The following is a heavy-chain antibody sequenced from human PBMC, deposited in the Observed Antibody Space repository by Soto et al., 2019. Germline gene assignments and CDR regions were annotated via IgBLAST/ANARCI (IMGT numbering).Heavy chain of an antibody. J-gene: IGHJ4*02. CDR3: ARVLADGSGSYGTFDY. Sequence: PSETLSLTCAVSGGSISSVGYSWSSIRQPPGKGLEWIGSTYHSGSTYYNPSLKSRVTISVDRSKNQFSLKLSSVTAADTAVYYCARVLADGSGSYGTFDYWGQGTLVTVSS. D-gene: IGHD3-10*01. V-gene: IGHV4-30-2*01. CDR2: TYHSGST. CDR1: GGSISSVGYS.